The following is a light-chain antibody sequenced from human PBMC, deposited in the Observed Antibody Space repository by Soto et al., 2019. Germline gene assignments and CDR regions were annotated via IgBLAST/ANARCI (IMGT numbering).Light chain of an antibody. CDR2: GAS. Sequence: EIVLTQSPGTLSLSPGERATLSCRASQSVSSSYLAWYQQKPGQAPRLLIYGASIRATDIPARFSGSGSGTEFSLTITRLEPEDFAVFYCQQYGSSEIIFGQGTRLEIK. J-gene: IGKJ5*01. CDR1: QSVSSSY. CDR3: QQYGSSEII. V-gene: IGKV3-20*01.